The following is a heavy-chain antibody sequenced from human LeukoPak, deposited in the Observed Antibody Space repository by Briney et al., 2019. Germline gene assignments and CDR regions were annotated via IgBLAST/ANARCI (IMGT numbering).Heavy chain of an antibody. CDR1: GYRFTDYY. Sequence: ASVKVSCKASGYRFTDYYIHWVRQAPGQGLEWMGGINPNSGGTRYAQKFQGRVTMTRDTSITTAYMEVSRLRSDDTAVYYCAREPRPRGGWFVSDWGQGTLVTVSS. CDR3: AREPRPRGGWFVSD. J-gene: IGHJ4*02. V-gene: IGHV1-2*02. D-gene: IGHD2-15*01. CDR2: INPNSGGT.